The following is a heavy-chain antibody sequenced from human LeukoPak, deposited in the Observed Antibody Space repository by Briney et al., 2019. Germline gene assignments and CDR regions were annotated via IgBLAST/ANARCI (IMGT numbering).Heavy chain of an antibody. CDR2: IWYDGSDK. V-gene: IGHV3-33*01. D-gene: IGHD3-3*01. CDR1: GFTFSSYG. Sequence: GGSLRLSCAASGFTFSSYGMHWVRQAPGKGLEWVAVIWYDGSDKYYADSVKGRFTISRDNSKNTLDLQMNSLRAEDTAVYYCARDRSYDFWSGYSTPDYWGQGTLVTVSS. J-gene: IGHJ4*02. CDR3: ARDRSYDFWSGYSTPDY.